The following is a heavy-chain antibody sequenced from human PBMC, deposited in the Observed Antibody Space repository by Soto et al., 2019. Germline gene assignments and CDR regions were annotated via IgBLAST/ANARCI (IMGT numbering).Heavy chain of an antibody. D-gene: IGHD3-10*01. CDR2: VSGSGADT. V-gene: IGHV3-23*01. CDR1: GFGFTSYA. Sequence: GGSLRLSCAASGFGFTSYAMNWVRQAPGKGLEWVSIVSGSGADTYYADSVKGRFTISRDNSKDTLYLQMNSLRAEDTAVYYCAKGANYNSGSFDYWGQGTLVTVS. CDR3: AKGANYNSGSFDY. J-gene: IGHJ4*02.